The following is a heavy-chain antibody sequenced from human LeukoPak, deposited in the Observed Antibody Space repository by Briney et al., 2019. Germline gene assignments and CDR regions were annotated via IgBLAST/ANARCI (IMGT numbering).Heavy chain of an antibody. Sequence: GGSLRLSCAASGFTFSSYGMHWVRQAPGKGLEWVAFIRYDGSNKYYADSVKGRFTISRDNSKNTLYLQMNSLRAEDTAVYYCARVGGYGGNSGDYWGQGTLVTVSS. CDR3: ARVGGYGGNSGDY. CDR1: GFTFSSYG. V-gene: IGHV3-30*02. J-gene: IGHJ4*02. CDR2: IRYDGSNK. D-gene: IGHD4-23*01.